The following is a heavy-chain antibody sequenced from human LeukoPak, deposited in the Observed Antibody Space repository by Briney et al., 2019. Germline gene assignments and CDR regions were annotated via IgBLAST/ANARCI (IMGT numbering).Heavy chain of an antibody. CDR1: TFTFSNYG. Sequence: GRSLRLSCAASTFTFSNYGMHWVRQAPGKGLEWVAVISSSGAIQYYLESVKGRFTISRDNSGNTLYLQMNSLRPEDTAVYYCARVGIAVAGSFDYWGQGTLVTVSS. V-gene: IGHV3-30*03. D-gene: IGHD6-19*01. J-gene: IGHJ4*02. CDR3: ARVGIAVAGSFDY. CDR2: ISSSGAIQ.